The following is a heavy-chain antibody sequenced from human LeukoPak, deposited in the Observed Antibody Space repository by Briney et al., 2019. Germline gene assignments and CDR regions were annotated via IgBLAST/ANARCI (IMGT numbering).Heavy chain of an antibody. CDR1: GGSISSGGYY. Sequence: KTSQTLSLTCTVSGGSISSGGYYWSWIRQPPGKGLEWIGYIYHSGSTYYNPSLKSRVTISVDRSKNQFSLKLSSVTAADTAVYYCARGTRHGTNFDYWGQGTLVTVSS. J-gene: IGHJ4*02. V-gene: IGHV4-30-2*01. CDR2: IYHSGST. D-gene: IGHD1-14*01. CDR3: ARGTRHGTNFDY.